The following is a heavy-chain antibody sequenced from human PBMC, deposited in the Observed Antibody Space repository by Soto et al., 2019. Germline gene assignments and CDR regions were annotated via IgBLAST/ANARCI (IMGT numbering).Heavy chain of an antibody. J-gene: IGHJ6*02. CDR3: ARHGPRVYYDNSDYYYYGMDV. V-gene: IGHV5-51*01. CDR2: IYPGDSDT. D-gene: IGHD3-22*01. Sequence: GESLKISCKGYGYSFTIYWIGWVRQMPGKGLEWMGIIYPGDSDTRYSQSFQGQVTISADKSISTAYLQWSSLKASDTAMYYCARHGPRVYYDNSDYYYYGMDVWGQGTTVTVSS. CDR1: GYSFTIYW.